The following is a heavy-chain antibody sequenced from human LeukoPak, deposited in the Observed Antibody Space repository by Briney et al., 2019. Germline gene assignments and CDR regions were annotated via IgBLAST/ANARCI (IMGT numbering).Heavy chain of an antibody. V-gene: IGHV4-34*01. CDR1: GGSFSGYY. J-gene: IGHJ5*02. CDR2: INHSGST. Sequence: PSETLSLTCAVYGGSFSGYYWSWIRQPPGKGLEWIGEINHSGSTNYNPSLKSRVTISVDTSKNQFSLKLSSVTAADTAVYYCAREYYDILTGYYYNWFDPWGQGTLVTVSS. D-gene: IGHD3-9*01. CDR3: AREYYDILTGYYYNWFDP.